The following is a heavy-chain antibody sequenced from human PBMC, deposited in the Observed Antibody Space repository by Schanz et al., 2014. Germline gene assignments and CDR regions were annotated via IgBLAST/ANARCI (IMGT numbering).Heavy chain of an antibody. D-gene: IGHD6-19*01. CDR2: IDGKSTTV. V-gene: IGHV3-48*01. CDR3: AIIGVMVAVAGTRADY. Sequence: EADLVESGGGLIQRGESLRLSCSASGFSFSSYSMNWVRQAPGKGLEWLSYIDGKSTTVYYADSVKGRFTVSRDNARNSLYLQMNSLRAEDTALYYCAIIGVMVAVAGTRADYWGQGTLVTVSS. J-gene: IGHJ4*02. CDR1: GFSFSSYS.